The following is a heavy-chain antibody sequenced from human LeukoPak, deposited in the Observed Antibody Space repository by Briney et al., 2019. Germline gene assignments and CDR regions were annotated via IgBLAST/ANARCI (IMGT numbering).Heavy chain of an antibody. V-gene: IGHV3-49*04. Sequence: GGSLRLSCTASGFTFGDYAMSWVRQAPGKGLEWVGFIRSKAYGGTTEYAASVKGRFTISRDDSKSIAYLQMNSLKTEDTAVYYCTRDYSVSYYYGSGSLFYWGQGTLVTVSS. D-gene: IGHD3-10*01. CDR2: IRSKAYGGTT. CDR3: TRDYSVSYYYGSGSLFY. J-gene: IGHJ4*02. CDR1: GFTFGDYA.